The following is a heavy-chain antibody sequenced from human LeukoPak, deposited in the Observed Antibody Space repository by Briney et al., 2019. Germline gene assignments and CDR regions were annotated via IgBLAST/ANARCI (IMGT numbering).Heavy chain of an antibody. D-gene: IGHD1-14*01. CDR3: ARLNQKGFYYYMDV. J-gene: IGHJ6*03. V-gene: IGHV5-51*01. CDR2: IFPTDSDT. Sequence: GESLKISCEGSGYRFTAYWIAWVRQMPGKGLEWMGTIFPTDSDTRYGPSFQGQVTISADRSTNTAYLQWSGLQASDTATYFCARLNQKGFYYYMDVWGKGTTVAVS. CDR1: GYRFTAYW.